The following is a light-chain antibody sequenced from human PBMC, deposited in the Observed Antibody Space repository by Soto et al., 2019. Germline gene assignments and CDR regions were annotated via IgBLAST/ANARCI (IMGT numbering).Light chain of an antibody. CDR2: EVS. CDR3: CSYAGSRTYV. V-gene: IGLV2-23*02. Sequence: QSVLTQPASVSGSPGQSITISCTGTSSDVGSYNLVSWYQQHPGKAPKLMIYEVSKRPSGVSNRFSGSKSGNTASLTISGLQAEEEADYYCCSYAGSRTYVFGTGTKVTVL. CDR1: SSDVGSYNL. J-gene: IGLJ1*01.